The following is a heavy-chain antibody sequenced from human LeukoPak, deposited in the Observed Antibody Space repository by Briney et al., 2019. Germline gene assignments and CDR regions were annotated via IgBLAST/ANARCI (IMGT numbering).Heavy chain of an antibody. CDR2: IYSGGTT. V-gene: IGHV3-66*01. Sequence: GGSLRLSCVVSGFTVTSNYMSWVRQAPGKGLEWVSVIYSGGTTNYADSVKGRFTVYRDNSKNTLYLQMNSLRAEDTAVYYCANLVVPAAPFDYWGQGTLATVSS. CDR3: ANLVVPAAPFDY. CDR1: GFTVTSNY. D-gene: IGHD2-2*01. J-gene: IGHJ4*02.